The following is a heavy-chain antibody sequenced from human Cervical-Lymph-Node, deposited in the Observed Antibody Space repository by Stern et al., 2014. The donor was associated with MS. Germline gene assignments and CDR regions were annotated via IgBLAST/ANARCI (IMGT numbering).Heavy chain of an antibody. CDR2: ISSDGSST. Sequence: EVQLVESGGGLVQPGGSLRLSCAASGFTFSSYWMHWVRQAPGKGLVWVSRISSDGSSTSYADSVKGRFTISRDNAKNTLYLQMNSLRAEDTAVYYCARVLGGYKRGDYWGQGTLVTVSS. V-gene: IGHV3-74*02. D-gene: IGHD5-24*01. J-gene: IGHJ4*02. CDR1: GFTFSSYW. CDR3: ARVLGGYKRGDY.